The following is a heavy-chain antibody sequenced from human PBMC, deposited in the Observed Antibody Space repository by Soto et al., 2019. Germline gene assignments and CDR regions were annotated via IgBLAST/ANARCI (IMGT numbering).Heavy chain of an antibody. Sequence: GGSLRLSCAASGFTFNTYAMAWVRQAPGKGLEWVSSISGSGDSTYYADSVKGRFTISRDNSKNTLYLQINSLRAEDTAVYYCAKDPAPYSSGWYYFDYWGQGTLATVSS. CDR3: AKDPAPYSSGWYYFDY. J-gene: IGHJ4*02. CDR1: GFTFNTYA. CDR2: ISGSGDST. V-gene: IGHV3-23*01. D-gene: IGHD6-19*01.